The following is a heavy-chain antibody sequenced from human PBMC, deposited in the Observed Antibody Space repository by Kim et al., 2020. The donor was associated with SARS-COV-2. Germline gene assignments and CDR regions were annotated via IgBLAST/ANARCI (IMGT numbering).Heavy chain of an antibody. V-gene: IGHV3-30-3*01. CDR2: ISYDGSNK. Sequence: PGGSLRLSCAASGFTFSSYAMHWVRQAPGKGLEWVAVISYDGSNKYYADSVKGRFTISRDNSKNTLYLQMNSLRAEDTAVYYCARDPGITMVRGVIRSGWFDPWGQGTLVTVSS. CDR3: ARDPGITMVRGVIRSGWFDP. CDR1: GFTFSSYA. J-gene: IGHJ5*02. D-gene: IGHD3-10*01.